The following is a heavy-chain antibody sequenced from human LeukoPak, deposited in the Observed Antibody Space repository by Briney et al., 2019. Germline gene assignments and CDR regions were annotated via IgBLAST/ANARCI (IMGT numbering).Heavy chain of an antibody. V-gene: IGHV1-46*01. CDR2: INPSGGST. CDR1: GGTFSSYA. J-gene: IGHJ6*03. D-gene: IGHD2-15*01. CDR3: ARDWASWVGYYYYMDV. Sequence: ASVKVSCKASGGTFSSYAISWVRQAPGQGLEWMGIINPSGGSTSYAQKFQGRVTMTRDTSTSTVYMELSSLRSEDTAVYYCARDWASWVGYYYYMDVWGKGTTVTISS.